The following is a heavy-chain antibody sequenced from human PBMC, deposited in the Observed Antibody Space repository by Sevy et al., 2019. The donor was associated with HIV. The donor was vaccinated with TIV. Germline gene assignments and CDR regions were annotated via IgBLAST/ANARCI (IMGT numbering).Heavy chain of an antibody. Sequence: GGSLRLSCAASGFTFSSYAMSWVRQAPGKGLEWVSAISGSGGSTYYADSVKRRFTISRDNSKNTLYLQMNSLRAEDTAVYYCAKVRTIVVVPAAIYFDYWGQGTLVTVSS. J-gene: IGHJ4*02. CDR1: GFTFSSYA. CDR2: ISGSGGST. V-gene: IGHV3-23*01. D-gene: IGHD2-2*01. CDR3: AKVRTIVVVPAAIYFDY.